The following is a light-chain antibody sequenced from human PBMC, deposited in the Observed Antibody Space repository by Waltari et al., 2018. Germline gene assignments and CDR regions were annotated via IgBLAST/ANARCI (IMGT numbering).Light chain of an antibody. CDR3: ATWDDSLNGVV. J-gene: IGLJ2*01. Sequence: QSVLTQPPSASGTPGQGVTISCSGSRSNIGPNTVNWYQQLPGTAPKVLLYSNNQRPSGVPDRCSGSKSDTSASLAVSGLQSEDEGDYYCATWDDSLNGVVFGGGTKLTVL. CDR1: RSNIGPNT. V-gene: IGLV1-44*01. CDR2: SNN.